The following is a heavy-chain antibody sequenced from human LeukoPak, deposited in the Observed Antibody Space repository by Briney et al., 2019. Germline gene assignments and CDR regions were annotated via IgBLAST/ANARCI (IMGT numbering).Heavy chain of an antibody. Sequence: SETLSLTCTISGGSISSSSYYWGWIRQPPGKGREWIGSIYYSGSTYYNPSLKSRVTISVDTSKNQFSLKLSSVTAADTAVYYCASSYSYGPLDYWGQGTLVTVSS. J-gene: IGHJ4*02. V-gene: IGHV4-39*01. D-gene: IGHD5-18*01. CDR3: ASSYSYGPLDY. CDR1: GGSISSSSYY. CDR2: IYYSGST.